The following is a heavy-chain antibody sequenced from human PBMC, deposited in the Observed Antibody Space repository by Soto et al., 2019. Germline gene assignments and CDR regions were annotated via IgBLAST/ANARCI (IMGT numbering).Heavy chain of an antibody. Sequence: QVQLVESGGGVVQPGRSLRLSCAASGFTFSNYGMHWVHQAPGKGLEWVAIIWYDGSNDYYVDSVKGRFTISRDNSKNTLSLQMNSLRAEDTAVYYCARDRWEFQLFYYGLDVWGQGTTVTVSS. D-gene: IGHD1-26*01. CDR3: ARDRWEFQLFYYGLDV. CDR2: IWYDGSND. J-gene: IGHJ6*02. V-gene: IGHV3-33*01. CDR1: GFTFSNYG.